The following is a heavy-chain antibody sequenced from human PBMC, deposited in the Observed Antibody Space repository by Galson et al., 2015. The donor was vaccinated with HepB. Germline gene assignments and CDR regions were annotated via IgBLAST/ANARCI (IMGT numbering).Heavy chain of an antibody. CDR3: ARDLVVWGSYRYHYYYYGVDV. D-gene: IGHD3-16*02. V-gene: IGHV3-30-3*01. CDR2: ISYDGSNK. J-gene: IGHJ6*02. CDR1: GFTFSSYA. Sequence: SLRLSCAASGFTFSSYAMHWVRQAPGKGLEWVAVISYDGSNKYYADSVKGRFTISRDNSKNTLYLQMNSLRAEDTAVYYCARDLVVWGSYRYHYYYYGVDVWGQGTTVTVSS.